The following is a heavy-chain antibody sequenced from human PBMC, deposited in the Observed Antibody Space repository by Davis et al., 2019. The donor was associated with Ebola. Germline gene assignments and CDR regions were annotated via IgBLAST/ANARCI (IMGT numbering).Heavy chain of an antibody. Sequence: GESLKISCAASGFTVSSNYMSWVRQAPGKGLEWVSVIYSGGSTYYADSVKGRFTISRDNSKNTLYLQMNSLKAEDTAVYYCASGKMATISNYWGQGTLVTVSS. V-gene: IGHV3-66*01. CDR3: ASGKMATISNY. J-gene: IGHJ4*02. CDR1: GFTVSSNY. D-gene: IGHD5-24*01. CDR2: IYSGGST.